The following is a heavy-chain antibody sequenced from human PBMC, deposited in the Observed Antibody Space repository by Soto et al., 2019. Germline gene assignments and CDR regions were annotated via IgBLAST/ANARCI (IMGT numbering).Heavy chain of an antibody. V-gene: IGHV3-30*03. CDR3: ARDSGVGSCSGGSCYTSNWFDP. J-gene: IGHJ5*02. CDR1: GFTFSNHG. Sequence: QVQLVESGGGVVQPGRSLRLSCVASGFTFSNHGMHWVRQAPGKGLEWVAVISFEGSIKYYTDYVKGRFTISRDDSKNTVYLQMNSLRAEDTAVYFCARDSGVGSCSGGSCYTSNWFDPWGQGTLVTVSS. CDR2: ISFEGSIK. D-gene: IGHD2-15*01.